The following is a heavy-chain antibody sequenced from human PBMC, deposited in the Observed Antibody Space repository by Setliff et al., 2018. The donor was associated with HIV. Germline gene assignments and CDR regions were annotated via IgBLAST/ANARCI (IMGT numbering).Heavy chain of an antibody. J-gene: IGHJ4*02. CDR1: GFTITSDA. CDR2: ISDSSSTI. Sequence: PGGSLRLSCAASGFTITSDAMSWVRQAPGKGLEWVSAISDSSSTIYYAGSVRGRFTISRDNARNSLYLQMNSLRAEDTAVYYCARDYLSSSTWYGGLGYWGLGTLVTVSS. CDR3: ARDYLSSSTWYGGLGY. D-gene: IGHD6-13*01. V-gene: IGHV3-48*01.